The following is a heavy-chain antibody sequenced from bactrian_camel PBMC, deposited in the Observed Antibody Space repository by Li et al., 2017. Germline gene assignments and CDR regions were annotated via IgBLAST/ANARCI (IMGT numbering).Heavy chain of an antibody. V-gene: IGHV3S44*01. Sequence: VQLVESGGGSAQAGGSLRLSCAASVYRGCMGWFRQAPGKEREGVATMDGDTRVSYADSVKGRSTITKDNAKNTLFLQMNSLEPEDTAMYYCALNRLGSSWCLARHAADNYWGQGTQVTVS. CDR2: MDGDTRV. J-gene: IGHJ4*01. CDR3: ALNRLGSSWCLARHAADNY. CDR1: VYRGC. D-gene: IGHD6*01.